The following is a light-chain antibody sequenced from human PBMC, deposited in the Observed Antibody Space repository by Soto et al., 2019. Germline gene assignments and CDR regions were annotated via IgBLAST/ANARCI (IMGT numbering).Light chain of an antibody. CDR2: DAS. J-gene: IGKJ2*01. Sequence: DIPMTQSPSTLSASVGDRVTITCRASQSISSWLAWYQQKPGKAPKLLIYDASSLESGVPSRFSGSGSGTEFTLTISSLQPDDFAAYYCQQNHSYPYTFGQGTKLEIK. V-gene: IGKV1-5*01. CDR3: QQNHSYPYT. CDR1: QSISSW.